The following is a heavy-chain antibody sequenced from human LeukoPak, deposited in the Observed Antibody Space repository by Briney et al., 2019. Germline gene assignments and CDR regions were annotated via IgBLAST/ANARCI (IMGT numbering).Heavy chain of an antibody. CDR3: ARLPNSGSYLGHLDI. V-gene: IGHV4-39*01. J-gene: IGHJ3*02. Sequence: SETLSLTCTVSGGSISSNSDYWGWIRQPPGKGLDWIGSIYYSGSTYYNPSLKSRATISVDTSKNHFSLKLSSVTAADTAMYYCARLPNSGSYLGHLDIWGQGTMVTVSS. CDR2: IYYSGST. CDR1: GGSISSNSDY. D-gene: IGHD1-26*01.